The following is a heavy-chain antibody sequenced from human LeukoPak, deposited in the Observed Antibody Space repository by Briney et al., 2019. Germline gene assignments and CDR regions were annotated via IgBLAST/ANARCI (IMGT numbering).Heavy chain of an antibody. D-gene: IGHD3-10*01. CDR1: GFTFRSYS. V-gene: IGHV3-21*01. J-gene: IGHJ4*02. CDR3: AGPITMVRGVHG. Sequence: KRGGSLRLSCAASGFTFRSYSMNGVRQAPGKGLEWVSSISSSSSYIYYADSMKGRFTISRDNAKNSLYLQVNSLRAEDTAVYYCAGPITMVRGVHGWGQGTLVTVSS. CDR2: ISSSSSYI.